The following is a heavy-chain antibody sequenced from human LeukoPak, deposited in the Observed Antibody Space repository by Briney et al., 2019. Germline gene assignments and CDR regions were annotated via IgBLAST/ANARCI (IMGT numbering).Heavy chain of an antibody. V-gene: IGHV3-48*01. D-gene: IGHD3-10*01. J-gene: IGHJ6*02. CDR1: GFTFSSYS. CDR2: ISSSSSTI. Sequence: PGGSLRLSCAASGFTFSSYSMNWVRQAPGKGLEWVSYISSSSSTIYYADSVKGQFTISRDNAKNSLYLQMNSLRAEDTAVYYCARSRRRAWFGELLSSPYGMDVWGQGTTVTVSS. CDR3: ARSRRRAWFGELLSSPYGMDV.